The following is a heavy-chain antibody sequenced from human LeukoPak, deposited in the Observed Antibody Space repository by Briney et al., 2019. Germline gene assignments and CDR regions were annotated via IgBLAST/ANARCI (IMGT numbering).Heavy chain of an antibody. Sequence: GASVKVSCKASGYTFTSYDINWVRQATGQGLEWMGWMNPNSGNTGYAQKFQGRVTITRNTSISTAYMELSSLRSEDTAVYYCAREDYYDSSGYYKNKEYFQHWGQGTLATVSS. CDR2: MNPNSGNT. V-gene: IGHV1-8*03. CDR3: AREDYYDSSGYYKNKEYFQH. J-gene: IGHJ1*01. D-gene: IGHD3-22*01. CDR1: GYTFTSYD.